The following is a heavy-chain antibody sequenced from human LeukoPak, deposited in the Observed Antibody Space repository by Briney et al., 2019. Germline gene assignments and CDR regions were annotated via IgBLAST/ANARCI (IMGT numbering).Heavy chain of an antibody. CDR3: ARVDFDYYDSSGPRAYYYGMDV. J-gene: IGHJ6*02. V-gene: IGHV3-11*01. CDR1: GSSCSERY. CDR2: ISSSGSTI. Sequence: SVKLSCKVAGSSCSERYKSWVRPASGKEREWESYISSSGSTIYHTDSVTDRFTIAKHNAKHSLYLQMNSLRGEDTAVYYCARVDFDYYDSSGPRAYYYGMDVWGQGTTV. D-gene: IGHD3-22*01.